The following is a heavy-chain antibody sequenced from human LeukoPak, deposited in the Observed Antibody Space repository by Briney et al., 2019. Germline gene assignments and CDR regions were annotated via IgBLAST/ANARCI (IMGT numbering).Heavy chain of an antibody. CDR3: AKYLRSGSINFDY. V-gene: IGHV3-23*01. J-gene: IGHJ4*02. D-gene: IGHD6-25*01. CDR1: GFTFSSYA. Sequence: GGSLRLSCAASGFTFSSYAMSWVRQAPGKGLEWVSTISGSGASTYYADSVKGRFTISRDNSKNTLYMQMNSLRADDTAVYYCAKYLRSGSINFDYWGQGTLVTVSS. CDR2: ISGSGAST.